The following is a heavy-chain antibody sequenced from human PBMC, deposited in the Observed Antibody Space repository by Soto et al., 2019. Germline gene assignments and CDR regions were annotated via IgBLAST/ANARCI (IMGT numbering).Heavy chain of an antibody. D-gene: IGHD3-3*01. V-gene: IGHV3-21*05. CDR1: GFTFSSYA. CDR3: VRGPRVADS. Sequence: GGSLRLSCAASGFTFSSYAMSWVRQAPGKGLEWISYISGTSSDTNYADSVKGRFTISRDSAKNSLYLQMSSLTAEDTAVYYCVRGPRVADSWGQGALVTVSS. J-gene: IGHJ4*02. CDR2: ISGTSSDT.